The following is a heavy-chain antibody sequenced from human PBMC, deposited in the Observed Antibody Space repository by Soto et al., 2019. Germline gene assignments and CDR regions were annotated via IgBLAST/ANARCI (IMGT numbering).Heavy chain of an antibody. CDR2: IRSKAYGGTT. D-gene: IGHD5-12*01. J-gene: IGHJ6*03. V-gene: IGHV3-49*03. Sequence: HPGGSLRLSCTASGFTFGDYAMSWFRQAPGKGLEWVGFIRSKAYGGTTEYAASVKGRFTISRDDSKSIAYLQMNSLKTEDTAVYYCTRVFATIGHYYYYYMDVWGKGTTVTVSS. CDR3: TRVFATIGHYYYYYMDV. CDR1: GFTFGDYA.